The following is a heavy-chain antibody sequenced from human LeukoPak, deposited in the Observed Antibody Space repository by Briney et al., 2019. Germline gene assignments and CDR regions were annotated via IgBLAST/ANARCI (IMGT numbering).Heavy chain of an antibody. V-gene: IGHV4-38-2*01. J-gene: IGHJ6*03. D-gene: IGHD6-6*01. CDR3: ARLSSYSSSSVLYYYYMDV. CDR2: IYHSGST. CDR1: GYSISSGYY. Sequence: SETPSLTCAVSGYSISSGYYWGWLRQPPGKGLEWIGSIYHSGSTYYNPSLKSRVTISVDTSKNQFFLKLSSVTAADTAVYYCARLSSYSSSSVLYYYYMDVWGKGTTVTVSS.